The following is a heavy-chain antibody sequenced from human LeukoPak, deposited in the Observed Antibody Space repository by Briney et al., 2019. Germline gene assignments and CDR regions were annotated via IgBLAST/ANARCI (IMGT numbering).Heavy chain of an antibody. J-gene: IGHJ4*02. CDR3: ARVGYSSGWYEGY. Sequence: PGGSLRLSCAASGFTFSSYSMNWVRQAPGKGLEWVSSISSSSSYIYYADSAKGRFTISRDNAKNSLYLQMNSLRAEDTAVYYCARVGYSSGWYEGYWGQGTLVTVSS. D-gene: IGHD6-19*01. CDR2: ISSSSSYI. V-gene: IGHV3-21*01. CDR1: GFTFSSYS.